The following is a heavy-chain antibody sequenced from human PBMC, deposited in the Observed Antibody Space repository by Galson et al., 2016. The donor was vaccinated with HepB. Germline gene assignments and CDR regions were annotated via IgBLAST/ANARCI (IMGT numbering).Heavy chain of an antibody. J-gene: IGHJ4*02. D-gene: IGHD2-2*01. V-gene: IGHV3-11*01. CDR1: GFAFSNYY. CDR3: ARSVGRGPAAHFDF. Sequence: SLRLSCAASGFAFSNYYMSWIRQAPGKGQEWISYISSIGGSIHYADSVEGRFTISRDNAKNSLYLQMYSLRTEDTAVYYCARSVGRGPAAHFDFWGQGTLVTVSS. CDR2: ISSIGGSI.